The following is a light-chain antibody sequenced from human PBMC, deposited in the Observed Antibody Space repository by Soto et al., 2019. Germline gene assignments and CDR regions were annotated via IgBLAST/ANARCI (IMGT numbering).Light chain of an antibody. V-gene: IGLV2-14*03. CDR2: DVS. CDR3: SSYTTSDTLVV. CDR1: SSDVGGNNY. Sequence: QSVLTQPASVSGSPGQSITISCTGTSSDVGGNNYVSWYQHHPGKAPKLMISDVSNRPSGVSNRFSGSKSGNTASLTISGLQAEDEADYYSSSYTTSDTLVVFGGGTKLTVL. J-gene: IGLJ2*01.